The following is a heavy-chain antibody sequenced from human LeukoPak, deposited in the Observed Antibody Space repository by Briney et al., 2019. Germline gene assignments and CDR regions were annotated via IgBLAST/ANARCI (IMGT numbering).Heavy chain of an antibody. CDR3: ATQPPPDSSGWSWFDP. CDR2: INPNSGGT. CDR1: GYTFTGYY. D-gene: IGHD6-19*01. Sequence: ASVKVSCKASGYTFTGYYMHWVRQAPGQGLEWMGWINPNSGGTNYAQKFQGRVTMTRDTSISTAYMELSRLRSDDTAVYYCATQPPPDSSGWSWFDPWGQGTLVTVSS. J-gene: IGHJ5*02. V-gene: IGHV1-2*02.